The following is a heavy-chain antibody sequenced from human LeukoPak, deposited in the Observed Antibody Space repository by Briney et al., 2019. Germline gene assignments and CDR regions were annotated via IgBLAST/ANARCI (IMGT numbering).Heavy chain of an antibody. CDR1: GFTFSNFY. CDR2: IRQDGSEN. CDR3: ARRGRFCSDDNCYFAY. V-gene: IGHV3-7*01. J-gene: IGHJ4*02. Sequence: GGSLRLSCAASGFTFSNFYMSWVRQAPGKGLEWVANIRQDGSENSYVDSVKGRFTISRDNAKNSLYLQMSSLRAEDTAVYYCARRGRFCSDDNCYFAYWGQGTLVTVSS. D-gene: IGHD2-15*01.